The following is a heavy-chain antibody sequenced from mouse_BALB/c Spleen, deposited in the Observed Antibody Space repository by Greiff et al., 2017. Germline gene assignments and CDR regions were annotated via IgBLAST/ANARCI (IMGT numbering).Heavy chain of an antibody. Sequence: EVKLVESGGGLVQPGGSLKLSCAASGFTFSSYTMSWVRQTPEKRLEWVATISSGGSYTYYPDSVKGRFTISRDNAKNTLYLQMSSLRSEDTAMYYCARQGPNPWFAYWGQGTLVTVSA. D-gene: IGHD3-3*01. CDR1: GFTFSSYT. J-gene: IGHJ3*01. CDR3: ARQGPNPWFAY. V-gene: IGHV5-9-3*01. CDR2: ISSGGSYT.